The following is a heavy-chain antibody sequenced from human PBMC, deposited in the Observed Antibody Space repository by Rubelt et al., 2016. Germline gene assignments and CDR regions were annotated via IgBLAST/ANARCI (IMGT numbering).Heavy chain of an antibody. Sequence: EVQLVESGGTLVKPGGSLRLSCAASEFSFSSYSMNWVRQAPGKGLEWVSSISSSSSYIYYADSVKGRFNISRDNAKNSLYLQMNSLGVEDTAVYHCASRSSGANSAFDRWGQGTQVTVSS. CDR2: ISSSSSYI. J-gene: IGHJ5*02. D-gene: IGHD6-19*01. CDR3: ASRSSGANSAFDR. CDR1: EFSFSSYS. V-gene: IGHV3-21*01.